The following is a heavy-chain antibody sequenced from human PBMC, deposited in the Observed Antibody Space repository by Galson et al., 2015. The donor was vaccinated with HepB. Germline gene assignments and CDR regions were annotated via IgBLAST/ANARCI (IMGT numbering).Heavy chain of an antibody. D-gene: IGHD3-16*01. V-gene: IGHV3-23*01. J-gene: IGHJ6*02. Sequence: SLRLSCAASGFTLNSYAMTWVRQAPGKGLEWVAAIGGGGSTSYAESVKGRFTISRDNSKNMVFLQMYSLRAEDTAVYYCAKGDVWGSAALNYGMDVWGQGTTVTVSS. CDR2: IGGGGST. CDR1: GFTLNSYA. CDR3: AKGDVWGSAALNYGMDV.